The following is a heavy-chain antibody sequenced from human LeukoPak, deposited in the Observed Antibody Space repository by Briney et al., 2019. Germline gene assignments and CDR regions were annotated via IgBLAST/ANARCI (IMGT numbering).Heavy chain of an antibody. CDR3: AKDLPRVGATSWRGAGDY. CDR1: GFTFSSYG. J-gene: IGHJ4*02. CDR2: ISYDGSNK. V-gene: IGHV3-30*18. Sequence: PGGSLRLSCAASGFTFSSYGMHWVRQAPGKGLEWAAVISYDGSNKYYADSVKGRFTISRDNSKNTLYLQMNSLRAEDTAVYYCAKDLPRVGATSWRGAGDYWGQGTLVTVSS. D-gene: IGHD1-26*01.